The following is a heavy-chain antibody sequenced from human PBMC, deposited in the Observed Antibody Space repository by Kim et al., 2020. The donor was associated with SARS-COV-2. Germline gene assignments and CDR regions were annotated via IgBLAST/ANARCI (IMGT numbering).Heavy chain of an antibody. J-gene: IGHJ4*02. D-gene: IGHD1-1*01. CDR1: GGSISSYY. CDR2: IYYSGST. Sequence: SETLSLTCTVSGGSISSYYWSWIRQPPGKGLEWIGYIYYSGSTNYNPSLKSRVTISVDTSKNQFSLKLSSVTAADTAVYYCARRKNGIDYWGQGTLVTVSS. CDR3: ARRKNGIDY. V-gene: IGHV4-59*08.